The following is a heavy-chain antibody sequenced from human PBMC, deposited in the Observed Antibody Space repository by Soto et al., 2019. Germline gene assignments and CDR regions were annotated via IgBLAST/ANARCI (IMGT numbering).Heavy chain of an antibody. Sequence: GGSLRLSCAASGFTFNNYVMSWVRQAPGKGLEWVSGISSTGGDTYYADPVKGRFTISRDNSKNTLYLQMNNLRAGDTALYYCAKGHDIVVVPTVDYWGQGTLVTVSS. CDR1: GFTFNNYV. CDR3: AKGHDIVVVPTVDY. CDR2: ISSTGGDT. V-gene: IGHV3-23*01. J-gene: IGHJ4*02. D-gene: IGHD2-15*01.